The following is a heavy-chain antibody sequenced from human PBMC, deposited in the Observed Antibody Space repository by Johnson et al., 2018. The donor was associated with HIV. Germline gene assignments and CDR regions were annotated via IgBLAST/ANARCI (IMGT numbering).Heavy chain of an antibody. Sequence: EVQLVESGGGLVQPGGSLRLSCAASGFNFSGYWMSWVRQAPGTGLEWVGRIKSKTDGGTTDYAAPVKGRFTISRDDSKNTLYLQMNSLKTEDTAVYYCRSWGSSGYYAPFYHDAFDIWGQGTMVTVSS. D-gene: IGHD3-22*01. CDR2: IKSKTDGGTT. CDR1: GFNFSGYW. V-gene: IGHV3-15*01. J-gene: IGHJ3*02. CDR3: RSWGSSGYYAPFYHDAFDI.